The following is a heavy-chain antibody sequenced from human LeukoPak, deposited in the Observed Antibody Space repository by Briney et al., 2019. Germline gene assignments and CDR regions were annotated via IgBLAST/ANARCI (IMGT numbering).Heavy chain of an antibody. D-gene: IGHD6-13*01. V-gene: IGHV3-13*01. Sequence: GGSLRLSCAASGFTFSSYDMHWVRHATGKGLEWVSAIGTAGDTYYPGSVKGRFTISRENAKNSLYLQMNSLRAGDTAVYYCAGSSWVTDDAFDIWGQGTMVTVSS. CDR2: IGTAGDT. CDR1: GFTFSSYD. J-gene: IGHJ3*02. CDR3: AGSSWVTDDAFDI.